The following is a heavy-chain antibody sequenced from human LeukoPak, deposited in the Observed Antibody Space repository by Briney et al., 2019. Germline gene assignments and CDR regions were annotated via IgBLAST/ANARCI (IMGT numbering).Heavy chain of an antibody. J-gene: IGHJ4*02. CDR1: GGSISSYY. D-gene: IGHD2-15*01. CDR2: IYYSGST. Sequence: SETLSLTCTVSGGSISSYYWSWIRQPPGKGLEWIGYIYYSGSTNYNPSLKSRVTISVDTSKNQFSLRLSSVTAADTAVYYCARGRSGPLSAFDYWGQGTLVTVSS. CDR3: ARGRSGPLSAFDY. V-gene: IGHV4-59*01.